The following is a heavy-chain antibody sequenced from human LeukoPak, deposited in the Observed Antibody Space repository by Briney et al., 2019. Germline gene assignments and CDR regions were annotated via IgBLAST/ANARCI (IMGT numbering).Heavy chain of an antibody. CDR2: IIPILGIA. CDR3: ARDGGLVDTAMVNYYYYYGMDV. J-gene: IGHJ6*02. Sequence: SVKVSCKASGGTFSSYAISWVRQAPGQGLEWMGRIIPILGIANYAQKFQGRVTITADRSTSTAYMELSSLRSEDTAVYYCARDGGLVDTAMVNYYYYYGMDVWGQGTTVTVSS. V-gene: IGHV1-69*04. D-gene: IGHD5-18*01. CDR1: GGTFSSYA.